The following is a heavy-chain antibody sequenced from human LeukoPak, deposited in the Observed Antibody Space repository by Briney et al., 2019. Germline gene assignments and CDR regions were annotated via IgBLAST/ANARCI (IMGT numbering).Heavy chain of an antibody. J-gene: IGHJ4*02. CDR1: GFTFSSYA. Sequence: PGGSLRLSCAASGFTFSSYAMSWVRQAPGKGLEWVSEILDNGGSAFYADSVKGRFTISRDNSKNTLYLQMNSLRAEDTAIYYCAKAGYGSGSFYIKNFDYWGQGTLVTVSS. CDR2: ILDNGGSA. V-gene: IGHV3-23*01. D-gene: IGHD3-10*01. CDR3: AKAGYGSGSFYIKNFDY.